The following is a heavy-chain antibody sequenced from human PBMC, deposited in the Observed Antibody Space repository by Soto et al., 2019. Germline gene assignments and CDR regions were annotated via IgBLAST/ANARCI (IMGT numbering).Heavy chain of an antibody. D-gene: IGHD3-22*01. V-gene: IGHV1-3*01. CDR1: GYTFTSYA. CDR3: ARDFSLTMIGAGADY. J-gene: IGHJ4*02. Sequence: QVQLVQSGAEVKKPGASVKVSCKASGYTFTSYAMHWVRQAPGQRLEWMGWINAGNGNTKYSQKFQGRVTITRDTSTSTAYMELSSLRSEDTAVYYCARDFSLTMIGAGADYWGQGTLVTVSS. CDR2: INAGNGNT.